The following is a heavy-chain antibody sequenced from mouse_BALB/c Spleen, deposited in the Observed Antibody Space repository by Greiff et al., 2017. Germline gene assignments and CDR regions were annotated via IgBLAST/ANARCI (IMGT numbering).Heavy chain of an antibody. CDR3: ARDGNPDY. Sequence: EVHLVESGGGLVKPGGSLKLSCAASGFTFSDYYMYWVRQTPEKRLEWVATISDGGSYTYYPDSVKGRFTISRDNAKNNLYLQMSSLKSEDTAMYYCARDGNPDYWGQGTTLTVSS. CDR1: GFTFSDYY. J-gene: IGHJ2*01. D-gene: IGHD2-1*01. V-gene: IGHV5-4*02. CDR2: ISDGGSYT.